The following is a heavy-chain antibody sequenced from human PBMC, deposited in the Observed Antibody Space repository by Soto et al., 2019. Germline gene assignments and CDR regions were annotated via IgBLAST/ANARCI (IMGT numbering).Heavy chain of an antibody. CDR2: INPSGGST. CDR1: GYGFSSHY. CDR3: ARVWFSRWFDP. Sequence: ASVNVSWKASGYGFSSHYMHWVRQAPGQGLEWMGIINPSGGSTSYAQKLQGRVTMTTDTSTSTAYMELRSLRSDDTAVYYCARVWFSRWFDPWGQGTLVTVSS. J-gene: IGHJ5*02. V-gene: IGHV1-46*01. D-gene: IGHD3-10*01.